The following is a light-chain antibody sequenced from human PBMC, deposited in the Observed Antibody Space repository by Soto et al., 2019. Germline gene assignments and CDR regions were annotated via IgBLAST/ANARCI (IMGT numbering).Light chain of an antibody. CDR2: NVN. V-gene: IGLV2-14*01. CDR1: SGDVGNYNY. Sequence: QSVLTQSASLSGSPGQSIAISCTGTSGDVGNYNYVSWYQQHPGEVPKLIIFNVNNRPSGVSNRFSGSKSGNTASLTISGLKSEDEADYYCSSFTSSTTYVFGTGTKLTVL. CDR3: SSFTSSTTYV. J-gene: IGLJ1*01.